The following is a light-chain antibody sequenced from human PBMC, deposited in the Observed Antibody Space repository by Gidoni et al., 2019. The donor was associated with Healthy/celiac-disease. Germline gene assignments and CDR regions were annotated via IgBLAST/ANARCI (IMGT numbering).Light chain of an antibody. V-gene: IGKV1-5*01. CDR2: DAS. Sequence: DIQMTQSPSTLSASVGDRVTITCRASQSISSWLAWYQQKPGKDPKLLIYDASSLESGVPSRFSGSGSGTEFTLTISSLQPDDFATYYCQQYNSYSGVTFGQGTKLEIK. J-gene: IGKJ2*01. CDR3: QQYNSYSGVT. CDR1: QSISSW.